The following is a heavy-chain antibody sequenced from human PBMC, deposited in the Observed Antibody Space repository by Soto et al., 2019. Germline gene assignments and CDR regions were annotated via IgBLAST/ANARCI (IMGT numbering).Heavy chain of an antibody. Sequence: GGSLRLSCTASGFTFSSYWMNWVRQAPGKGLEWVGNIKEDGSEKFHVDSVKGRFTISRDNAKNSLYLDMNSLRVEDTAIYFCARDFDYWGQGTLVTVSS. CDR2: IKEDGSEK. CDR3: ARDFDY. CDR1: GFTFSSYW. V-gene: IGHV3-7*05. J-gene: IGHJ4*02.